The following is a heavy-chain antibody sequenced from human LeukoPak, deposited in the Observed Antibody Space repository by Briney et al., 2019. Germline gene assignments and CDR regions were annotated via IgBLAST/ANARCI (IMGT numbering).Heavy chain of an antibody. J-gene: IGHJ4*02. CDR1: GFTFSDYW. V-gene: IGHV3-74*01. D-gene: IGHD3-10*01. CDR3: AGAGSFRFDY. CDR2: INTDGSTI. Sequence: GGSLRLSCAASGFTFSDYWLHWVRQAPGKGLVWVSRINTDGSTINYAGSVKGRFTIPRDDAKNTLYLQMNDLRAEDTAVYYCAGAGSFRFDYWGQGTLVTVSS.